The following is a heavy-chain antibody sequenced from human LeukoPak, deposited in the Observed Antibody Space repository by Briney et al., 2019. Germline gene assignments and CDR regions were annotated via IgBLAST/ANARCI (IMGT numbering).Heavy chain of an antibody. D-gene: IGHD2-2*01. CDR3: AYCSSTGCYVVDYYYYGMDV. CDR1: GYTFTSYD. V-gene: IGHV1-8*02. CDR2: MNPNSGNT. Sequence: ASVKLSCKASGYTFTSYDINWVRQATGQGLEWMGWMNPNSGNTGYAQKFQGRVTMTRNTSISTAYMELSSLRSEDTAVYYCAYCSSTGCYVVDYYYYGMDVWGQGTTVTVSS. J-gene: IGHJ6*02.